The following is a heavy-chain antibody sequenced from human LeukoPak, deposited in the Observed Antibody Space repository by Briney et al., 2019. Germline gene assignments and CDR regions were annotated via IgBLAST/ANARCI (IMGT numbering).Heavy chain of an antibody. D-gene: IGHD3-10*01. J-gene: IGHJ6*03. CDR1: GGSFSGYY. CDR3: ARVFRVPTNYYYYYYMDV. Sequence: SETLSLTCAVYGGSFSGYYWSWIRQPPGKGLEWIGEINHSGSTNYNPSLKSRVTISVDTSKNQFSLKLSSVTAADTAVYYCARVFRVPTNYYYYYYMDVWARGPRSPSP. CDR2: INHSGST. V-gene: IGHV4-34*01.